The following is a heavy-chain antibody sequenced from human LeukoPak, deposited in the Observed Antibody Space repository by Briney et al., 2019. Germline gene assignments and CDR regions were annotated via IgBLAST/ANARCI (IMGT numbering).Heavy chain of an antibody. CDR3: ARDDLSVAGLFDY. CDR2: IYYSGST. V-gene: IGHV4-59*12. J-gene: IGHJ4*02. D-gene: IGHD6-19*01. CDR1: GGSISPYY. Sequence: SETLSLTCTVSGGSISPYYWSWIRQPPGKGLEWIGYIYYSGSTNYNPSLKSRVTISVDTSKNQFSLKLSSVTAADTAVYYCARDDLSVAGLFDYWGQGTLVTVSS.